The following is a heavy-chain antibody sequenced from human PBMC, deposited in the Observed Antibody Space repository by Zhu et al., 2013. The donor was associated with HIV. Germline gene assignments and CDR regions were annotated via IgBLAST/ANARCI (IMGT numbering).Heavy chain of an antibody. CDR1: GGTFSSYA. V-gene: IGHV1-69*06. Sequence: QVQLVQSGAEVKKPGSSVKVSCKASGGTFSSYAISWVRQAPGQGLEWMGGIIPIFGTTDYAQKFQGRVTITADKSTSTAYMELSSLRSDDTAVYYCARIPRGYYYDSSGTVGAFDIWGQGDNGHVSS. CDR2: IIPIFGTT. J-gene: IGHJ3*02. CDR3: ARIPRGYYYDSSGTVGAFDI. D-gene: IGHD3-22*01.